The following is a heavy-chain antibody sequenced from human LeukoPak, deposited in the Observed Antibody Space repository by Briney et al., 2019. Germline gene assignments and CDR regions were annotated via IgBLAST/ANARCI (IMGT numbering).Heavy chain of an antibody. D-gene: IGHD3-22*01. CDR3: ARGDLGDYVLVAPYDSSGYYY. CDR2: INHSGST. Sequence: SETLSLTGAVYGGSVSGYYWSWIRQPPGNGLEWSVEINHSGSTNYNPSLKSVVTISVDTSKNQFSLKLSSVTAADTAVYYCARGDLGDYVLVAPYDSSGYYYWGQGTLVTVSS. V-gene: IGHV4-34*01. J-gene: IGHJ4*02. CDR1: GGSVSGYY.